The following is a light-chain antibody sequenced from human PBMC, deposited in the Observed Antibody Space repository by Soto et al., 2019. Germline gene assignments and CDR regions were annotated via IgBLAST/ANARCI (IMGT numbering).Light chain of an antibody. Sequence: DIQMSQSPSALSASVRDRVTMTCRASHIISSWLALYQQKPGKAPNLLIYKAASLESGVPSRFSGSGSGTEVTLTISSLQPDDFATYYCQEYNTYSRTFGQGTKVDI. CDR3: QEYNTYSRT. V-gene: IGKV1-5*03. CDR2: KAA. CDR1: HIISSW. J-gene: IGKJ1*01.